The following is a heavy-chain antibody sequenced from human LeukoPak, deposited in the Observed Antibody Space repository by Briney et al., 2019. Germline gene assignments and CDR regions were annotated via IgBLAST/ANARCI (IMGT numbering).Heavy chain of an antibody. CDR3: ARLMDADYGSGFDP. J-gene: IGHJ5*02. Sequence: GASAKVSCKASGYTFTSYAMNWVRQAPGQGLEWMGWINTNTGNPTYAQGFTGRFVFSLDTSVSTAYLQISSLKAEDTAVYYCARLMDADYGSGFDPWGQGTLVTVSS. CDR2: INTNTGNP. V-gene: IGHV7-4-1*02. D-gene: IGHD4-17*01. CDR1: GYTFTSYA.